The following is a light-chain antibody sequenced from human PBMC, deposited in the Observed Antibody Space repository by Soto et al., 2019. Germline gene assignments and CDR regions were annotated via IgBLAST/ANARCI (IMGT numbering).Light chain of an antibody. J-gene: IGKJ1*01. Sequence: EIVLTQSPATLSVSLRDSATLSCRASQSVSLSLAWYQMRPGQPPRLLIYDASNRATGIPARFGGSGSGTDFTLTISSLEPEDFAVYYCQQHLGRHTFGQGTKVDI. CDR2: DAS. CDR3: QQHLGRHT. CDR1: QSVSLS. V-gene: IGKV3D-15*01.